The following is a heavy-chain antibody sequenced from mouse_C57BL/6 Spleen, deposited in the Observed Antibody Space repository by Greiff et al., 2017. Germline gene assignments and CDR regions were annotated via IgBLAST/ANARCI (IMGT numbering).Heavy chain of an antibody. J-gene: IGHJ3*01. Sequence: EVQVVESGEGLVKPGGSLKLSCAASGFTFRSYAMSWVRQTPEKRLEWVAYISSGGDYIYYADPVKGRFTISRDNARNTLYLQMSSLKAEDTAMYYCTRDTTVRGFAYWGQGILVTVSA. CDR1: GFTFRSYA. V-gene: IGHV5-9-1*02. CDR3: TRDTTVRGFAY. D-gene: IGHD1-1*01. CDR2: ISSGGDYI.